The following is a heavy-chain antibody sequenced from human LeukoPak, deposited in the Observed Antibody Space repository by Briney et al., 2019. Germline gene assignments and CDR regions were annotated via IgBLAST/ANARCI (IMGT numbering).Heavy chain of an antibody. CDR1: GGSISSSTYY. CDR3: ARAEVVAATLWFDP. CDR2: IYYSGST. Sequence: PSETLSLTCTVSGGSISSSTYYWGWIRQPPGKGLEWIGSIYYSGSTHYNPSLKSRVTISVDTSKNQFSLKLSSVTAADTAVYYCARAEVVAATLWFDPWGQGTLVTVSS. D-gene: IGHD2-15*01. J-gene: IGHJ5*02. V-gene: IGHV4-39*07.